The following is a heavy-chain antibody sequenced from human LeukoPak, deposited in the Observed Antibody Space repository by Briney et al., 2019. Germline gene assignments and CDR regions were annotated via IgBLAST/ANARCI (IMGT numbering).Heavy chain of an antibody. CDR2: ISGSGGST. J-gene: IGHJ4*02. CDR3: AKGRRSVDYSNYSNDH. D-gene: IGHD4-11*01. Sequence: QPGGSLRLSCAASGFTFSSYAMSWVRQAPGKGLEWVSAISGSGGSTYYADSVKGRFTISRDNSKNTLYLQMNSLRAEDTAVYYCAKGRRSVDYSNYSNDHWGQGTLVTVSS. V-gene: IGHV3-23*01. CDR1: GFTFSSYA.